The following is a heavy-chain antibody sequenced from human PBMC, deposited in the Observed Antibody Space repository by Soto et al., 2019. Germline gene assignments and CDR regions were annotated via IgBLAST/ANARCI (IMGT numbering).Heavy chain of an antibody. D-gene: IGHD6-19*01. J-gene: IGHJ5*02. CDR2: IYPGDFDT. Sequence: GESLKISCKGSGYSFTSYWIGWVRQMPGKGLEWRGIIYPGDFDTRYSRSFQGQVTISAGKSISTAYPQWSSLKGSDTAMYYCARHLRGSGWHRDEHWFDPWGQGTLVTVSS. V-gene: IGHV5-51*01. CDR1: GYSFTSYW. CDR3: ARHLRGSGWHRDEHWFDP.